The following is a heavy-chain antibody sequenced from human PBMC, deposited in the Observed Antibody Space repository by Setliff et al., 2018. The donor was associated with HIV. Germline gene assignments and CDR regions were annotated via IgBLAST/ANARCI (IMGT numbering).Heavy chain of an antibody. J-gene: IGHJ4*02. CDR2: ISGSPRSI. Sequence: SGGSLRLSCAASGFPFSSYSMNWFRQAPGKGLEWVSYISGSPRSIYHADSVKGRFTVSRDNAKNSLFMQMNNLRVEDAAVYYCAGDESPDSESGCCSAGGYWGPGTLVTVSS. CDR1: GFPFSSYS. D-gene: IGHD3-3*01. CDR3: AGDESPDSESGCCSAGGY. V-gene: IGHV3-48*01.